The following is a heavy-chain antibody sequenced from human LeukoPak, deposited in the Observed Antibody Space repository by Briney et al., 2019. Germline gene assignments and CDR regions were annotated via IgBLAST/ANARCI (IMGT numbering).Heavy chain of an antibody. D-gene: IGHD1-1*01. CDR1: GFTFNGSS. CDR3: AIWTSGNY. CDR2: VDPSETHT. J-gene: IGHJ4*02. V-gene: IGHV3-7*01. Sequence: FTSSGSGFTFNGSSMNWVRQAPGKGLEWVANVDPSETHTRYVESVKGCLNIYKDDPGTSLYLEIHSVRAEDTAIYYCAIWTSGNYWGQGALVTVSS.